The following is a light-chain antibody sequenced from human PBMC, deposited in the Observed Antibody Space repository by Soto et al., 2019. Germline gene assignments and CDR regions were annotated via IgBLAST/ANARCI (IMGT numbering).Light chain of an antibody. Sequence: QSALTQPDSVSGSPGQSITISCTGTSSDVGGYNYVSWYQQHPGKAPKLMIYDVSNRPSGVSNRFSGSKSGNTASLTISGLQAEDEADSYCSSYTGSSTVVFGGGTKLTVL. CDR3: SSYTGSSTVV. CDR2: DVS. CDR1: SSDVGGYNY. J-gene: IGLJ2*01. V-gene: IGLV2-14*01.